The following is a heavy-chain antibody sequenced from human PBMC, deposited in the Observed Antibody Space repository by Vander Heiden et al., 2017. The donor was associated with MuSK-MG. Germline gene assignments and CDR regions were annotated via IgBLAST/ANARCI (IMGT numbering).Heavy chain of an antibody. CDR2: IYPSGST. Sequence: QVQLQESGPGLVKPSETLSLTCAVTDYSLSSGYYWGWIRQPPGKGLERMWSIYPSGSTYYTPSLKSRVTISVDTSKNQFSLKLSSVTAADTAVYYCARRGAMEGWFDPWGQGTLVTVSS. J-gene: IGHJ5*02. CDR3: ARRGAMEGWFDP. D-gene: IGHD1-26*01. V-gene: IGHV4-38-2*01. CDR1: DYSLSSGYY.